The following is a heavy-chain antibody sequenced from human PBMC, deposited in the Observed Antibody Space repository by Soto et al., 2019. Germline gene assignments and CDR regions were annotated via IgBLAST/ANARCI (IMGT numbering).Heavy chain of an antibody. CDR2: INPNSGGA. Sequence: ASVKVSCKASGYTFTGYYMHWVRQAPGQGLEWMGWINPNSGGANYAQKFQGRVTMTADKSTSTAYMELSSLRSEDTAVYYCARDLGDNELAVGSQFDYWGQGTXVTVSS. CDR3: ARDLGDNELAVGSQFDY. J-gene: IGHJ4*02. V-gene: IGHV1-2*02. D-gene: IGHD6-19*01. CDR1: GYTFTGYY.